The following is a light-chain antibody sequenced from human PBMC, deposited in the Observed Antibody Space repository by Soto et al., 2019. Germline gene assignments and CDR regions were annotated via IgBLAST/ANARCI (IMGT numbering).Light chain of an antibody. Sequence: DIQMTQSPSSLSASVGDRVTITCRASQGIGNSLAWYQQKPGKVPEVLIYAASTVQSGVPSRFSGSGSGTDFTLTISSLQPEDVATYYCQYYGNAPLTFGGGTKVEIK. V-gene: IGKV1-27*01. CDR2: AAS. J-gene: IGKJ4*01. CDR3: QYYGNAPLT. CDR1: QGIGNS.